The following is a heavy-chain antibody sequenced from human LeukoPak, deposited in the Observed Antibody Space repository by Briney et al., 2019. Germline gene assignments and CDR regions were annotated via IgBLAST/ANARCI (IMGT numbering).Heavy chain of an antibody. CDR2: ISGSGGST. D-gene: IGHD6-19*01. J-gene: IGHJ2*01. CDR1: GFTFSSYA. V-gene: IGHV3-23*01. Sequence: EAGGSLRLSCAASGFTFSSYAMSWVRQAPGKGLEWVSAISGSGGSTYYADSVKGRFTISRDNSKNTLYLQMNSLRAEDTAVYYCARDPIIAVAGPGYFDLWGRGTLVTVSS. CDR3: ARDPIIAVAGPGYFDL.